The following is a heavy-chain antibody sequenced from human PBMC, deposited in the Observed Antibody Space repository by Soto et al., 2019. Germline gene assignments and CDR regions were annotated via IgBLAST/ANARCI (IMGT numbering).Heavy chain of an antibody. V-gene: IGHV3-23*01. CDR2: IDSSGYST. CDR3: VKLIDAAGSDY. CDR1: GFTFSSYA. Sequence: GGSLRLSCAASGFTFSSYAMSWARQAPGKGLEWVSSIDSSGYSTYYADSVKGRFTISRDNSKNTLYLQMNSLRAEDTAVYYCVKLIDAAGSDYWGQGTLVTVSS. J-gene: IGHJ4*02. D-gene: IGHD6-13*01.